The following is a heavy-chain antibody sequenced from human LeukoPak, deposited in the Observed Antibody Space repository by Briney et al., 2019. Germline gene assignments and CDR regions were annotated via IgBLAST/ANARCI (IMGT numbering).Heavy chain of an antibody. J-gene: IGHJ3*02. CDR3: ARGPRITIFGVVIMGYDAFDI. Sequence: ASVKVSCKASGYTFTNYGISWVRQAPGQGLEWMGRINPNSGGTNYAQKFQGRVTMTRDTSISTAYMELSRLRSDDTAVYYCARGPRITIFGVVIMGYDAFDIWGQGTMVTVSS. D-gene: IGHD3-3*01. CDR2: INPNSGGT. V-gene: IGHV1-2*06. CDR1: GYTFTNYG.